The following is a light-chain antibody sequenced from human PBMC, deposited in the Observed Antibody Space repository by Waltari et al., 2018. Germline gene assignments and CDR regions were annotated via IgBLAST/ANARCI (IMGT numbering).Light chain of an antibody. CDR3: QSYDSSLRGSV. CDR2: NDY. V-gene: IGLV1-44*01. CDR1: TSNAGRDN. Sequence: QSVLTQPPSASGTPGQRVTISCSGSTSNAGRDNVDWYQQLPGTAPKHLIYNDYQRPSGVPDRFSGSKSGTSASLAITGLQVEDEAEYFCQSYDSSLRGSVFGGGTKVTVL. J-gene: IGLJ2*01.